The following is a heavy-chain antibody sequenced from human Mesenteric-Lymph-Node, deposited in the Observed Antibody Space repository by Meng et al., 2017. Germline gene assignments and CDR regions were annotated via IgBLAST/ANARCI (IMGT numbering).Heavy chain of an antibody. Sequence: SVKVSCKASGGTFSSYAISWVRQAPGQGLEWMGGIIPIFGTANYAQKFQGRVTITADESTSTAYMELSSLRSEDTAVYYCARTDCSGGSCYETPYYYYGMDVWGQGTTVTVSS. CDR3: ARTDCSGGSCYETPYYYYGMDV. D-gene: IGHD2-15*01. CDR2: IIPIFGTA. V-gene: IGHV1-69*13. J-gene: IGHJ6*02. CDR1: GGTFSSYA.